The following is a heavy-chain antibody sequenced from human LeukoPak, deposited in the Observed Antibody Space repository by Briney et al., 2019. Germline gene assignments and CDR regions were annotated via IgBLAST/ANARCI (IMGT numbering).Heavy chain of an antibody. Sequence: PSQTLSLTCTVSGGSISSGGYYWSWIRQPPGKGLEWIGYIYHSGSTYYNPSLKSRVTISVDRSKNQFSLKLSSVTAADTAVYYCATIVTGEYYFDYWGQGTLVTVSS. J-gene: IGHJ4*02. CDR3: ATIVTGEYYFDY. CDR2: IYHSGST. V-gene: IGHV4-30-2*01. D-gene: IGHD7-27*01. CDR1: GGSISSGGYY.